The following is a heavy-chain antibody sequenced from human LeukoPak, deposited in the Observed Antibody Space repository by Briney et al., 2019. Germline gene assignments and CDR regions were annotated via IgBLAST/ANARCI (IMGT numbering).Heavy chain of an antibody. V-gene: IGHV3-23*01. CDR3: AKQYRRSSFRP. Sequence: PGGCLRLSCAASGFTFSTSATSWVRQAPGKGLEWVSGISETGDKTYYTASVKGRFTIARDNSKTTLFLEMHSLTGEGSAVYYWAKQYRRSSFRPWGQGTLVIVSS. CDR1: GFTFSTSA. D-gene: IGHD5-12*01. CDR2: ISETGDKT. J-gene: IGHJ5*02.